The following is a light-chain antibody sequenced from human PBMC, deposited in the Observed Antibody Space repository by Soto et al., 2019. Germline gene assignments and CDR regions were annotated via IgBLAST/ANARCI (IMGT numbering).Light chain of an antibody. CDR1: QSVSSNY. CDR3: QQYAVSSWT. J-gene: IGKJ1*01. Sequence: EIVLTQSPGTLSLSPGERATLSCRASQSVSSNYLAWYQQKPGQAPRLLIYGASNRATGIPDRFIGSESGTDFTLTIRRLEPEDFEVYFCQQYAVSSWTFGQGTKVEIK. V-gene: IGKV3-20*01. CDR2: GAS.